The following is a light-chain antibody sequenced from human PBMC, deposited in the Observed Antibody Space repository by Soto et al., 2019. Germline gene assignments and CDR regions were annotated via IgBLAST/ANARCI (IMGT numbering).Light chain of an antibody. V-gene: IGKV1-9*01. CDR3: QQLNGYQLA. CDR2: SAS. Sequence: DIQLTQSPSFLSASVGDTVTITCRASQGMSTYLAWYQQKPGKVPKLLIRSASTLQSGVPPRFSDGGSGTEFTLTISTLQPDDSGIYYCQQLNGYQLAFGGGTNVGIK. CDR1: QGMSTY. J-gene: IGKJ4*01.